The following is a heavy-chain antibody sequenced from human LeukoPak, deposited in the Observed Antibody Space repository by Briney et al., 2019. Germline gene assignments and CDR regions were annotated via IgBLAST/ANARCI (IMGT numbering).Heavy chain of an antibody. Sequence: SETLSLTCTVSGGSISSNSYYWGWIRQPPGKGLKWIGSIYYSGSTYYNPSLKSRVTISVDTSKNQFSLKLSSVTAADTAVYYCARLWFGELHYYFDYWGQGTLVTVSS. D-gene: IGHD3-10*01. V-gene: IGHV4-39*01. J-gene: IGHJ4*02. CDR2: IYYSGST. CDR3: ARLWFGELHYYFDY. CDR1: GGSISSNSYY.